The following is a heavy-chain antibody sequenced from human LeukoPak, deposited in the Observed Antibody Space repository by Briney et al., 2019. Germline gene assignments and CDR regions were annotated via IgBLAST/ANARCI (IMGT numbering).Heavy chain of an antibody. Sequence: ASVKVSCKASGYTFTSYDINWVRQATGQGLEWMGWMNPNSGNTGYAQKFQGRVTMTRNTSISTAYMELSGLRSEDTAVYYCARGGSGTYGMDVWSQGTTVTVSS. D-gene: IGHD3-10*01. CDR3: ARGGSGTYGMDV. V-gene: IGHV1-8*01. CDR2: MNPNSGNT. J-gene: IGHJ6*02. CDR1: GYTFTSYD.